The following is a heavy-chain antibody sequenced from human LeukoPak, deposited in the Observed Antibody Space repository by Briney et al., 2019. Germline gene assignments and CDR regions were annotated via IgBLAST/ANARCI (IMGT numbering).Heavy chain of an antibody. Sequence: KPSGTLSLTCTVSSGSISSSSYNWGWIRQPPGKGLEWIGTIYYSGSTYYNASLKSRVTISVDTSKIQFSLHLSSVTAADTAVYYCAREGNAYCGGDCYFGAFDIWGQGTMVTVSS. J-gene: IGHJ3*02. V-gene: IGHV4-39*07. CDR1: SGSISSSSYN. CDR3: AREGNAYCGGDCYFGAFDI. CDR2: IYYSGST. D-gene: IGHD2-21*02.